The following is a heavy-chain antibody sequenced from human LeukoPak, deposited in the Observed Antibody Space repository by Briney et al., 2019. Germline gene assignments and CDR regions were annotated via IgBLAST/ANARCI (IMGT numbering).Heavy chain of an antibody. CDR1: GYTFTSCY. V-gene: IGHV1-46*01. CDR2: INPSGGST. CDR3: ASLGTKTGTTKXPFDX. Sequence: ASVKVSCKASGYTFTSCYMHWVRQAPGQGLEWMGIINPSGGSTSYAQKFQGRVTMTRDTSTSTVYMELSSLRSEDTAVYYCASLGTKTGTTKXPFDXXGQGTLVTVS. J-gene: IGHJ4*02. D-gene: IGHD1-7*01.